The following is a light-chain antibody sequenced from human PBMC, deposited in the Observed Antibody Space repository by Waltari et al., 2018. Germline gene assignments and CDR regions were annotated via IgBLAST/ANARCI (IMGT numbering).Light chain of an antibody. CDR2: GTY. Sequence: EIVLTQSPATLSLSPGEGATLSCRASQSVSNYLAWYQQKPGQAPRHLIYGTYNRATGIPARFSGSGSGTDFTLTISSLEPEDFAVYYCQQRASWPNTFGQGTKLEIK. V-gene: IGKV3-11*01. CDR1: QSVSNY. J-gene: IGKJ2*01. CDR3: QQRASWPNT.